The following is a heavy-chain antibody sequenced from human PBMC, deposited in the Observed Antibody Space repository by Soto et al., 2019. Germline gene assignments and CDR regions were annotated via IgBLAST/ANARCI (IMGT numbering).Heavy chain of an antibody. CDR3: SKHTGLVLSFYSGY. CDR1: GFTFDDYA. D-gene: IGHD6-19*01. Sequence: DVQLVESGGGLVQPGRSLRLSCAASGFTFDDYAMHWVRQAPGKGLEWVSGISWNSGSIGYADSVKGRFTISRDNAKNTLYRQVNSLRAEDTAVYYCSKHTGLVLSFYSGYWGQGTLVTVSS. CDR2: ISWNSGSI. J-gene: IGHJ4*02. V-gene: IGHV3-9*01.